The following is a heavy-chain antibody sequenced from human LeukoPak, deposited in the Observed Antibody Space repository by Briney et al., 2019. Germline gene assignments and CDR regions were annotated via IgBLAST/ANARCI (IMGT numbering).Heavy chain of an antibody. CDR1: GGSTSSYY. Sequence: SETLSLTCTVSGGSTSSYYWSWIRQPAGKGLEWIGRIYTSGSTNYNPSLKSRVTMSVDTSKNQFSLKLSSVTAADTAVYYCARVGGSYFRPDAFDIWGQGTMVTVSS. D-gene: IGHD1-26*01. CDR3: ARVGGSYFRPDAFDI. CDR2: IYTSGST. J-gene: IGHJ3*02. V-gene: IGHV4-4*07.